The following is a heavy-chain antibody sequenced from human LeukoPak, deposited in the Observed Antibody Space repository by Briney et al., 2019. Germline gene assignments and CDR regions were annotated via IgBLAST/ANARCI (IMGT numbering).Heavy chain of an antibody. CDR3: ARDLYYYGSELPYYFDY. Sequence: GSLRLSCAASGFTFSSYAMHWVRQAPGKGLEWVAVISYDGSNKYYADSVKGRFTISRDNSKNTLYLQMNSLRAEDTAVYYCARDLYYYGSELPYYFDYWGQGTLVTVSS. V-gene: IGHV3-30*04. CDR2: ISYDGSNK. J-gene: IGHJ4*02. D-gene: IGHD3-10*01. CDR1: GFTFSSYA.